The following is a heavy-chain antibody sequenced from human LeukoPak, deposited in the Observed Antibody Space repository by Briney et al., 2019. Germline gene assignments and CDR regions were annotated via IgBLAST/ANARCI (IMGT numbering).Heavy chain of an antibody. CDR3: AREHHYYGMDV. CDR1: GGSISSYY. V-gene: IGHV4-59*01. J-gene: IGHJ6*02. CDR2: IYYSGST. Sequence: KSSETLSLTCTVSGGSISSYYWSWIRQPPGKGLEWIGYIYYSGSTNYNPSLKSRVTISVDTSKNQFSLKLSSVTAAGTAVYYCAREHHYYGMDVWGQGTTVTVSS.